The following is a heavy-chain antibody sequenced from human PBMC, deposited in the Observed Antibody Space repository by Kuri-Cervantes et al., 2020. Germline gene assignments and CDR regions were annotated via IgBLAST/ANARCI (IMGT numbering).Heavy chain of an antibody. CDR3: ATTQRGYSYGYPNPFDY. CDR1: GGSISSSNW. CDR2: IYYSGST. J-gene: IGHJ4*02. Sequence: SQTLSLTCAVSGGSISSSNWWSWVRQPPGKGLEWIGSIYYSGSTYYNPSLKSRVTISVDTSKNQFSLKLSSVTAADTAVYYCATTQRGYSYGYPNPFDYWGQGTLVTVSS. V-gene: IGHV4-39*01. D-gene: IGHD5-18*01.